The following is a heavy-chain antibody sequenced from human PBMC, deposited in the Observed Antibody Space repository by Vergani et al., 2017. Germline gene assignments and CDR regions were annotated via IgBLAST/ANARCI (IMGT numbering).Heavy chain of an antibody. CDR1: GFTFDDYA. J-gene: IGHJ4*02. CDR2: ISWNSGSI. Sequence: EVQLVESGGGLVQPGRSLRLSCAASGFTFDDYAMHLVRQAPGKGLEWVSGISWNSGSIGYADSVKGRFTISRDNAKNSLYLQMNSLRAEDTAVYYCAKGDVVVPAAFDYWGQGTLVTVSS. V-gene: IGHV3-9*01. D-gene: IGHD2-2*01. CDR3: AKGDVVVPAAFDY.